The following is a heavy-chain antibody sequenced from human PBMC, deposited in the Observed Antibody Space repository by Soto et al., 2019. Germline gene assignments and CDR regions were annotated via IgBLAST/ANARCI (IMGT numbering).Heavy chain of an antibody. Sequence: ASVKVSCKASGYTFTSYDINWVRQATGQGLEWMGWMNPNSGNTGYAQKFQGRVTMTRNTSISTAYMELSSLRSEDTAVYYCARAGGYCSGGSCYSIWFDPWGQGTLVTVSS. CDR2: MNPNSGNT. CDR1: GYTFTSYD. V-gene: IGHV1-8*01. CDR3: ARAGGYCSGGSCYSIWFDP. J-gene: IGHJ5*02. D-gene: IGHD2-15*01.